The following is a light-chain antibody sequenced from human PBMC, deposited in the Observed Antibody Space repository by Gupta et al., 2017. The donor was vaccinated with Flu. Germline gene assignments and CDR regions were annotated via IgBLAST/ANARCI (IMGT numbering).Light chain of an antibody. CDR3: HQYNSYSPNT. CDR2: KAS. V-gene: IGKV1-5*03. CDR1: QSISSW. Sequence: STLSASVGDRGTITCRASQSISSWLAWYQQKPGKAPKLLIYKASSLQSGVPSRFSGSGSGTEFSLTISSRQPDDFAIYYCHQYNSYSPNTFGQGTKLEIK. J-gene: IGKJ2*01.